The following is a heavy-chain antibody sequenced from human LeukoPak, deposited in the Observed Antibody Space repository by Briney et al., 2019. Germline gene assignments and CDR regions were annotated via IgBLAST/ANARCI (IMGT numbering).Heavy chain of an antibody. J-gene: IGHJ4*02. V-gene: IGHV3-9*03. D-gene: IGHD2-2*01. CDR1: GFAFDDYA. CDR3: TKSGCSSTACYYNK. CDR2: ISWNSGSI. Sequence: GGSLRLSCAASGFAFDDYAMHWVWQAPGKGLEWVSGISWNSGSIGYADSVKGRFTISRDNAKNSLYLQMNSRRAEDMAFYYCTKSGCSSTACYYNKWGQGTLVTVSS.